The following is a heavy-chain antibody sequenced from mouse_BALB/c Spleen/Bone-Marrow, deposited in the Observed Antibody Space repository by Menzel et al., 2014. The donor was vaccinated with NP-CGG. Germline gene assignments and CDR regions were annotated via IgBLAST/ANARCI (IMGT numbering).Heavy chain of an antibody. D-gene: IGHD1-1*01. J-gene: IGHJ3*01. V-gene: IGHV14-3*02. CDR3: ASYYYDSSSFAY. CDR2: IDPANGNT. Sequence: VQLQQSGAELVKPGASVKLSCTASGFNIKDTYMHWAKQRPEQGLEWIGRIDPANGNTKYDPKFQGKATITADTSSNTAYLQLSSLTSEDTAVYYCASYYYDSSSFAYWGQGTLVTVSA. CDR1: GFNIKDTY.